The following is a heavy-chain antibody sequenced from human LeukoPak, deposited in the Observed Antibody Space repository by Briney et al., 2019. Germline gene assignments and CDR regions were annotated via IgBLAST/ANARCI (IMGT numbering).Heavy chain of an antibody. D-gene: IGHD6-19*01. CDR3: AKGWSSGWSVFDY. J-gene: IGHJ4*02. CDR2: ISGSGGST. Sequence: GGSLRLSCAASGFTFSSYAMSWVRQAPGKGLEWVSAISGSGGSTYYADSVKSRFTISRDNSKNTLYLQMNSLRAEDTAVYYCAKGWSSGWSVFDYWGQGTLVTVSS. V-gene: IGHV3-23*01. CDR1: GFTFSSYA.